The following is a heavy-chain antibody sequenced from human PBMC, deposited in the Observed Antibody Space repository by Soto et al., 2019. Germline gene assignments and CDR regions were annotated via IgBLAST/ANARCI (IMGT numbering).Heavy chain of an antibody. CDR3: ARESRGYEDY. V-gene: IGHV1-18*01. CDR1: GYTFSTYG. D-gene: IGHD5-12*01. CDR2: TSGNNDKK. J-gene: IGHJ4*01. Sequence: QVQLVQSGAEVTKPGASVKVSCKASGYTFSTYGISWVRQDPGQGLEWMGWTSGNNDKKNYSQKFKGRVTMTTDTSTNTAYLELRSLSTDDTALYYCARESRGYEDYSGHGTLVIVSS.